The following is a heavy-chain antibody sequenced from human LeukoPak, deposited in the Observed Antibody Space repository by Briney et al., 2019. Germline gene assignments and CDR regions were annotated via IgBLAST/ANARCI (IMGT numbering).Heavy chain of an antibody. V-gene: IGHV3-23*01. D-gene: IGHD3-16*01. Sequence: GGSLRLSCAASGFTFSNYGMSWVRQAPGKRLEWVSAISGSGGSTYNVGSVKGRFTISRDNSKNTLYLQMNSLRVEDTAVYYCAKEGGDYWGQGTLVTVSS. CDR2: ISGSGGST. CDR1: GFTFSNYG. CDR3: AKEGGDY. J-gene: IGHJ4*02.